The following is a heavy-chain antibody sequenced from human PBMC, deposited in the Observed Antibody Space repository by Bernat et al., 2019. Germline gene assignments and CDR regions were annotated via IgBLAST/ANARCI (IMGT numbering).Heavy chain of an antibody. CDR2: IYYSGST. CDR3: ARHPRATVLFDS. Sequence: QLHLQESGPGLVKPSETLSLTCTVSGDSISSRLYYWGWIRQPPGKGLEWIGSIYYSGSTYYNPALKSRLTISVDTSKNLFSLKLSSVTAADTAVYYCARHPRATVLFDSWGQGTLVTVSS. D-gene: IGHD1-26*01. CDR1: GDSISSRLYY. V-gene: IGHV4-39*01. J-gene: IGHJ4*02.